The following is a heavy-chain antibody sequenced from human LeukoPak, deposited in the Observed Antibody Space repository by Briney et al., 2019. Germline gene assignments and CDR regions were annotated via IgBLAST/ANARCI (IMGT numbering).Heavy chain of an antibody. CDR1: CGSISSYY. Sequence: TPSETLSLTCTSSCGSISSYYCSCIRHPPGKALEWLGYIYYSGSTNYNPSLKSRVTISFDTSKNQFSLKLISVTAADTAVYYCASQTYYYGSGSVGFFDPWGQGTLVTVSS. J-gene: IGHJ5*02. CDR3: ASQTYYYGSGSVGFFDP. V-gene: IGHV4-59*01. D-gene: IGHD3-10*01. CDR2: IYYSGST.